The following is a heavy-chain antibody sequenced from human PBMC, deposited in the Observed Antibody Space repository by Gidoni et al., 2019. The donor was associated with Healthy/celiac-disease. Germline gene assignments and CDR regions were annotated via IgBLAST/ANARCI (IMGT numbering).Heavy chain of an antibody. CDR1: GFTFRCSA. CDR3: AKSPDYYDSSGYYLYYFDY. V-gene: IGHV3-23*01. CDR2: ISGSGGST. Sequence: EVQLFESGGGLVQPGGSLRLSCAASGFTFRCSALSWVRQAPGKGLEWVSAISGSGGSTYYADSVKGRFTISRDNSKNTLYMQMNSLRAEDTAVYYCAKSPDYYDSSGYYLYYFDYWGQGTLVTVSS. J-gene: IGHJ4*02. D-gene: IGHD3-22*01.